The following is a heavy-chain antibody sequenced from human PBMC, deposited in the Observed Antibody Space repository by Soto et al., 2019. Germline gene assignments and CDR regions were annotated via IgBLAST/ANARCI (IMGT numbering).Heavy chain of an antibody. CDR2: IDPSDSYT. D-gene: IGHD6-19*01. CDR3: ARLAVAVTYYYYGMDV. V-gene: IGHV5-10-1*01. Sequence: GESLKISCKGSGYSFTSYWISWVRQMPGKVLEWMGRIDPSDSYTNYSPSFQGHVTISADKSISTAYLQWSSLKASDTAMYYCARLAVAVTYYYYGMDVWGQGXTVTVYS. J-gene: IGHJ6*02. CDR1: GYSFTSYW.